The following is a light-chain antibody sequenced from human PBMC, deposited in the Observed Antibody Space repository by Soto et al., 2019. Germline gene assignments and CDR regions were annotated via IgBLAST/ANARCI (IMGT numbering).Light chain of an antibody. CDR1: SSDVGNYKY. Sequence: QSVLTQPASVTGSPGQSITISCTGTSSDVGNYKYVSWYQQHPGKAPKLMIYEVVQRPSGVPDRFSGSKSGNTASLTVSGLQAADEADYFCKSYAGSNTYVFGSGTKVTVL. CDR3: KSYAGSNTYV. V-gene: IGLV2-8*01. J-gene: IGLJ1*01. CDR2: EVV.